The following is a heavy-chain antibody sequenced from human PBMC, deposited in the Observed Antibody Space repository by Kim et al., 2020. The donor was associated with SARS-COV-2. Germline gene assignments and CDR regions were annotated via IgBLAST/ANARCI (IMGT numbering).Heavy chain of an antibody. Sequence: SETLSLTCAVYGGSFSGYYWSWIRQPPGKGLEWIGEINHSGSTNYNPSLKSRVTISVDTSKNQFSLKLSSVTAADTAVYYCARGQRRYYYDSSGYGFDYWGQGTLVTVSS. CDR2: INHSGST. D-gene: IGHD3-22*01. CDR3: ARGQRRYYYDSSGYGFDY. V-gene: IGHV4-34*01. J-gene: IGHJ4*02. CDR1: GGSFSGYY.